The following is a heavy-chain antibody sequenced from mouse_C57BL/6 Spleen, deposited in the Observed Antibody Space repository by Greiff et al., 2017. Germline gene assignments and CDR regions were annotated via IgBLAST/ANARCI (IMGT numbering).Heavy chain of an antibody. Sequence: VQLQQSGAELARPGASVKLSCKASGYTFTSYGISWVKQRTGQGLEWIGEIYPRSGNTYYNEKFKGKATLTADKSSSTAYMELRSLTSEDSAVYFCARGRSSTAQADYFDYWGQGTTLTVSS. D-gene: IGHD3-2*02. CDR1: GYTFTSYG. J-gene: IGHJ2*01. CDR2: IYPRSGNT. CDR3: ARGRSSTAQADYFDY. V-gene: IGHV1-81*01.